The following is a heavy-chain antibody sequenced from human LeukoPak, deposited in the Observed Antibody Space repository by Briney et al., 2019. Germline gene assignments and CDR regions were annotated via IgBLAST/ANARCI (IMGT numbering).Heavy chain of an antibody. V-gene: IGHV1-2*06. Sequence: GASVKVSCKASGYTFTGYYMHWVRQAPGQGLEWMGRINPNSGGTNYAQKFQGRVTMTRDTSISTAYMELSRLRSDDTAVYYCAREYSWDIVVVPAAINAFDIWGQGTMVTVSS. CDR3: AREYSWDIVVVPAAINAFDI. J-gene: IGHJ3*02. CDR2: INPNSGGT. CDR1: GYTFTGYY. D-gene: IGHD2-2*02.